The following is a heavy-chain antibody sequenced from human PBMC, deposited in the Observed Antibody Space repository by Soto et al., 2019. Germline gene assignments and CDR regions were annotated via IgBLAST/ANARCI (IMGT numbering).Heavy chain of an antibody. D-gene: IGHD4-17*01. Sequence: EVQLLESGGGLVQPGGSLRLSCAASGFTFSSNAMSWVRQPPGKGLEWVSSITDSGGSSFYADSAKGRFTVSRDNSKNTLYLQMNSLRAEDTAVYFCAKKYGGALDFWGQGTMVTVSS. CDR1: GFTFSSNA. CDR2: ITDSGGSS. CDR3: AKKYGGALDF. V-gene: IGHV3-23*01. J-gene: IGHJ3*01.